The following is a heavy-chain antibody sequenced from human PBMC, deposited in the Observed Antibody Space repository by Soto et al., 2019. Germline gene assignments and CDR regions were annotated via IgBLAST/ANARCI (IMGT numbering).Heavy chain of an antibody. CDR1: GVTFSSST. J-gene: IGHJ6*03. Sequence: SVKVSCKASGVTFSSSTISWVRQAPGQGLEWMGRIIPILGIANYAQKFQGRVTITADKSTSTAYMELSSLRSEDTAVYYCARDRGNWNDGRYYYYYMGVWGKGTTVTVS. CDR2: IIPILGIA. D-gene: IGHD1-1*01. V-gene: IGHV1-69*04. CDR3: ARDRGNWNDGRYYYYYMGV.